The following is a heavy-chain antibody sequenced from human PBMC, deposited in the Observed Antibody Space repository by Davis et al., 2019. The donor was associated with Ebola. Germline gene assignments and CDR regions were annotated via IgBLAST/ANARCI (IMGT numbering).Heavy chain of an antibody. J-gene: IGHJ4*02. D-gene: IGHD3-22*01. CDR1: GFTFNTYA. V-gene: IGHV3-23*01. CDR3: TKGDRDYSSSPFDY. CDR2: ISSSGTVT. Sequence: GGSLRLSCAASGFTFNTYAMSWVRQPPGKGLEWISSISSSGTVTYYADSVKGRFTIPRDSSKNTLDLQMNSLRAEDTALYSCTKGDRDYSSSPFDYWGQGTLVTVSS.